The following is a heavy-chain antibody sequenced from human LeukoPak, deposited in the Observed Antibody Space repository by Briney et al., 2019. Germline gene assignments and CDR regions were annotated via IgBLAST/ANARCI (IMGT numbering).Heavy chain of an antibody. Sequence: GGSLRLSCAASGFTFSSYGMHWVRQAPGKGLEWVAVISYDGSNKYYADSVKGRFTISRDNSKNTLYLQMNSLRAEDTAVYYCAKDTAWGYFDLWGRGTLVTVSS. CDR1: GFTFSSYG. D-gene: IGHD1-26*01. V-gene: IGHV3-30*18. CDR3: AKDTAWGYFDL. J-gene: IGHJ2*01. CDR2: ISYDGSNK.